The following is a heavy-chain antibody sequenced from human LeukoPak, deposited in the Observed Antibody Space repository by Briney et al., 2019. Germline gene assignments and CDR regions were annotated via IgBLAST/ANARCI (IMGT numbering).Heavy chain of an antibody. CDR3: ARYPGDTLRWPYYYGMDV. Sequence: PGGSLRLSCAASGFTFSSYGMHWVRQAPGKGLEWVAVISYDGSNKYYADSVKGRFTISRDNSKNTLYLQMNSLRAEDTAVYYCARYPGDTLRWPYYYGMDVWGQGTTVTVSS. J-gene: IGHJ6*02. V-gene: IGHV3-30*03. D-gene: IGHD4-23*01. CDR1: GFTFSSYG. CDR2: ISYDGSNK.